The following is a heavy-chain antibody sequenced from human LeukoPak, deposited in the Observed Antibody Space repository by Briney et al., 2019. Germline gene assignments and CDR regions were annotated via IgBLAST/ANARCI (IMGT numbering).Heavy chain of an antibody. Sequence: GASVKVSCKASGGTFSSYAISWVRQAPGQGLEWMGGIIPIFGTANYAQKFQGRVTITADESTSTAYMELSSLRSEDTAVYYYAREGIVVVPAATNNWFDPWGQGTLVTVSS. D-gene: IGHD2-2*01. V-gene: IGHV1-69*13. CDR2: IIPIFGTA. J-gene: IGHJ5*02. CDR3: AREGIVVVPAATNNWFDP. CDR1: GGTFSSYA.